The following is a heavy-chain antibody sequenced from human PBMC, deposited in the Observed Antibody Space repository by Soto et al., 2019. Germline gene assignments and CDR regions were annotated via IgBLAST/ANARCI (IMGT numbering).Heavy chain of an antibody. CDR1: GYTFTSYY. CDR3: ASPIITMVRGPILF. CDR2: IDPIGSST. D-gene: IGHD3-10*01. Sequence: ASVKVSCTASGYTFTSYYMNWVRQAPGQGLEWMGVIDPIGSSTVYAQKFQGRVTVTRDTSTSTVYMELSSLRSEDTAVYYCASPIITMVRGPILFWGQGTLVTVSS. J-gene: IGHJ4*02. V-gene: IGHV1-46*03.